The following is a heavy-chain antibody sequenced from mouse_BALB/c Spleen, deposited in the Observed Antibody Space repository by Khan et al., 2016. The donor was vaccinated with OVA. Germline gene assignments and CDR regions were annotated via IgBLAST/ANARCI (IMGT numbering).Heavy chain of an antibody. J-gene: IGHJ4*01. D-gene: IGHD1-1*01. CDR2: ISYSGST. CDR1: GYSITSNYA. CDR3: ARVNYYGYALDY. Sequence: EVQLQESGPGLVKPSQSLSLTCTVNGYSITSNYAWNWIRQFPGNKLEWMGYISYSGSTNYNPSLQSRLSITRDTSKNQFFLLLHSVTTEDSATYYCARVNYYGYALDYWGQGTSVTVSS. V-gene: IGHV3-2*02.